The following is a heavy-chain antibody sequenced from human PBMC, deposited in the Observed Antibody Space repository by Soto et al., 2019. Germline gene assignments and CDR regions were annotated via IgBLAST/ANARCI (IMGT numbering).Heavy chain of an antibody. CDR2: IIPIFGTA. V-gene: IGHV1-69*13. CDR3: AREPRTETISFDY. D-gene: IGHD1-7*01. CDR1: GGTFRSNA. J-gene: IGHJ4*02. Sequence: GASVKVSCKASGGTFRSNAISWVRQAPGQGLEWMGGIIPIFGTANYAQKFQGRVTITADESTSTAYMELSGLRSEDTAVYYCAREPRTETISFDYWGQGTLVTVSS.